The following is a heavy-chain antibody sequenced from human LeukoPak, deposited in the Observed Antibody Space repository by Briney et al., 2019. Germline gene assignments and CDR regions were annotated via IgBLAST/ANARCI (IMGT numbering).Heavy chain of an antibody. CDR3: ARKSSAVAGPFDY. D-gene: IGHD6-19*01. J-gene: IGHJ4*02. Sequence: GGSLRLSCAASGFTFSTYSMDWVRQAPGKGLKWVSSISSTSSYIYYADSLKGRFTISRDSSKNSLYPQMNSLRAEDTAVYYCARKSSAVAGPFDYWGQGTLVTVSS. CDR2: ISSTSSYI. V-gene: IGHV3-21*01. CDR1: GFTFSTYS.